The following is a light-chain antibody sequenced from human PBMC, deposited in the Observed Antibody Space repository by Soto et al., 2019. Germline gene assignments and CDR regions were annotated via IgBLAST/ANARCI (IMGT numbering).Light chain of an antibody. Sequence: DIQMTQSPSTLSASVGDRVTITCRASQDINSWLAWYQQKPGKAPKILIYTADTLESGVPSRFSGSGYGTEFILTISSLQPDDFATYYCQQFSLYWAFGQGTKV. CDR1: QDINSW. V-gene: IGKV1-5*01. J-gene: IGKJ1*01. CDR2: TAD. CDR3: QQFSLYWA.